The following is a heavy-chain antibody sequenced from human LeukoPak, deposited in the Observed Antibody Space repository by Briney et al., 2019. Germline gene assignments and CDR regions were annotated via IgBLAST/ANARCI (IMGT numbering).Heavy chain of an antibody. CDR3: ARSEIDRGWLYQHRNCYFDY. J-gene: IGHJ4*02. CDR1: GGSISSVGYY. D-gene: IGHD1-14*01. Sequence: SQTLSLTCTVSGGSISSVGYYWSWIRQHPGKGLEWIGYIYYSGSTYYNPSLKGRVTISVDTSKNQFSLKLSSVTAADTAVYYCARSEIDRGWLYQHRNCYFDYWGQGTLVTVSS. V-gene: IGHV4-31*03. CDR2: IYYSGST.